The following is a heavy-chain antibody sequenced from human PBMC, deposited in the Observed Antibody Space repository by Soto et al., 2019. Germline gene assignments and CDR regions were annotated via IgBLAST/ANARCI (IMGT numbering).Heavy chain of an antibody. CDR1: GFTFSIYG. CDR2: MSYDGSNK. D-gene: IGHD5-12*01. CDR3: VKLGGTDGYLPLGY. Sequence: QMQLVESGGGVVQPGRSLRLSCAASGFTFSIYGMHWVRQAPGKGLEWVAFMSYDGSNKFYADSVKGRFTISRDNSENTLYLQMNSLRAEDTAVYYCVKLGGTDGYLPLGYWGQGTLVTVSS. V-gene: IGHV3-30*18. J-gene: IGHJ4*02.